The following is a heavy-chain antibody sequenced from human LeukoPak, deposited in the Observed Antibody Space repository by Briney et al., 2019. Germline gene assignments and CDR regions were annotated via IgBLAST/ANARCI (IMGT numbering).Heavy chain of an antibody. CDR3: ARGPPPSIHCSGGSCYFDY. CDR1: GGTFSSYA. Sequence: SVKVSCKASGGTFSSYAISWVRQAPGQGLEWMGRIVPILGIANYAQKFQGRVTITADKSTSTAYMELSSLRSEDTAVYYCARGPPPSIHCSGGSCYFDYWGQGTLVTVSS. J-gene: IGHJ4*02. V-gene: IGHV1-69*04. D-gene: IGHD2-15*01. CDR2: IVPILGIA.